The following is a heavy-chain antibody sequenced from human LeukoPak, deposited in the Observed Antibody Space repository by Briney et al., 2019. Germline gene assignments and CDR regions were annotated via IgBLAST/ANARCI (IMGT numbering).Heavy chain of an antibody. J-gene: IGHJ4*02. CDR2: ISSSSSYI. CDR1: GFTFSSYS. CDR3: ARVDYGSGSYIFDY. D-gene: IGHD3-10*01. V-gene: IGHV3-21*01. Sequence: GGSLRLSCAASGFTFSSYSMNWVRQAPGKGLEWVSSISSSSSYIYYADSVKGRFIISRDNAKNSLYLQMNSLRAEDTAVYYCARVDYGSGSYIFDYWGQGTLVTVSS.